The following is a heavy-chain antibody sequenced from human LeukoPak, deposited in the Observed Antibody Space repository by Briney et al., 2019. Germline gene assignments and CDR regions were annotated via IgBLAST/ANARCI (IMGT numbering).Heavy chain of an antibody. J-gene: IGHJ4*02. D-gene: IGHD6-19*01. Sequence: PSETLSLTCTVSGGSISSYYWSWIRQPPGKGLEWIGYIYYSGSTNYNPSLKSRVTMSGDTSKNLFSLRLTSVTAADTAIYYCARDEGSGWYAYWGQGTLVTVSS. CDR3: ARDEGSGWYAY. CDR1: GGSISSYY. V-gene: IGHV4-59*12. CDR2: IYYSGST.